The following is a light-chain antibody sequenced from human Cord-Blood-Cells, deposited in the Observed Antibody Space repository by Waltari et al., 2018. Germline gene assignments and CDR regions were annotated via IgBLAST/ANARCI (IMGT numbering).Light chain of an antibody. CDR1: RRAVASSNL. V-gene: IGLV2-23*01. CDR2: EGS. CDR3: CSYAGRSTWV. Sequence: QSALTQPASVSGSPGQSITISCTGTRRAVASSNLVAWYQQHPGKAPKRMIYEGSKRPSGVSNRFSDCKSGNTASLPSSGLQAEDEADYYCCSYAGRSTWVFGGGTKLTVL. J-gene: IGLJ3*02.